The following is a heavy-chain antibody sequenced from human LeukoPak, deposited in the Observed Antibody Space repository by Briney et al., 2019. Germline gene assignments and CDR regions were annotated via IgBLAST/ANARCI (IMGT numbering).Heavy chain of an antibody. CDR1: GFTFHYYA. V-gene: IGHV3-30-3*01. Sequence: GGSLRLSCAASGFTFHYYAMHWVRRAPGMGLQWVTVISHDGSDKFYADSVKGRFTISRDDSKNTVYLQMNSLRSEDTAVYYCARVRRATVVKPNSNWFDPWGQGTLVTVSS. J-gene: IGHJ5*02. D-gene: IGHD4-23*01. CDR3: ARVRRATVVKPNSNWFDP. CDR2: ISHDGSDK.